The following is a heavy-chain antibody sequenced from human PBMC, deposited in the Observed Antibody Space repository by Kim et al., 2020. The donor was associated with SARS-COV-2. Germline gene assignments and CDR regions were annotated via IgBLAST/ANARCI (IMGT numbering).Heavy chain of an antibody. J-gene: IGHJ4*02. CDR1: GGSFSGYY. V-gene: IGHV4-34*01. CDR3: ARGSGYHPPNFDY. Sequence: SETLSLTCAVYGGSFSGYYWSWIRQPPGKGLEWIGEINHSGSTNYNPSLKSRVTISVDTSKNQFSLKLSSVTAADTAVYYCARGSGYHPPNFDYWGQGTLVTVSS. D-gene: IGHD3-3*01. CDR2: INHSGST.